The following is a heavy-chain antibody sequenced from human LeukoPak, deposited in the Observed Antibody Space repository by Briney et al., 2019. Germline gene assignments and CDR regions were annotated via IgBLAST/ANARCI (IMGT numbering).Heavy chain of an antibody. J-gene: IGHJ2*01. CDR2: INHSGRT. D-gene: IGHD3-3*01. Sequence: PSQTLSLTCAVSGGSISSGGYSWGWIRQPPGKGLEWIGEINHSGRTNYNPSLKSRVTISVDTSKNQFSLKLSSVTAADTAVYYCARDPLVSYYDFWSGYYTGPDWYFDLWGRGTLVTVSS. CDR1: GGSISSGGYS. V-gene: IGHV4-30-2*01. CDR3: ARDPLVSYYDFWSGYYTGPDWYFDL.